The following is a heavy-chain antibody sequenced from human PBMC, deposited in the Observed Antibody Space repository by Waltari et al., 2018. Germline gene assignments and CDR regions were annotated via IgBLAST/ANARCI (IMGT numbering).Heavy chain of an antibody. V-gene: IGHV1-8*03. CDR2: MNPTSGST. J-gene: IGHJ6*03. D-gene: IGHD3-10*01. CDR3: ARDYGSGTYYYMDV. CDR1: GYSFTSYN. Sequence: QVQLVQSGAEVKKPGASVKVSCKASGYSFTSYNINWVRQAAGQGLEWMGWMNPTSGSTGYAQKFQDRVTITRNTSIGTAYMKLRSLRSEDTAVYYCARDYGSGTYYYMDVWGKGTTVTVSS.